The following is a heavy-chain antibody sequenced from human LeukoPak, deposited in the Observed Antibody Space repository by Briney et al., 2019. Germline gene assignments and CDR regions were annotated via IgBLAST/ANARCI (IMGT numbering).Heavy chain of an antibody. Sequence: SETLSLTCTVSGGSISSYYWSWIRQPAGKGLEWIGRIYTSENTNYNPSLMSRVTMSVDTSKNQFSLKLSSVTAADTAVYYCGIDRCSNGVCSNWFDPWGQGTLVTVSS. V-gene: IGHV4-4*07. CDR1: GGSISSYY. CDR3: GIDRCSNGVCSNWFDP. CDR2: IYTSENT. J-gene: IGHJ5*02. D-gene: IGHD2-8*01.